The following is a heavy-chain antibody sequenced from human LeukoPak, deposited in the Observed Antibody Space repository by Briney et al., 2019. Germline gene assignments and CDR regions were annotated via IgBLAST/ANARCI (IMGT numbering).Heavy chain of an antibody. CDR2: IYYSGST. D-gene: IGHD3-22*01. CDR1: GVSISSGDYY. J-gene: IGHJ4*02. CDR3: ARDSEIVGFDY. Sequence: SGTLSLTCTVSGVSISSGDYYWSWIRQPPGKGLEWIGYIYYSGSTYYNPSLKSRVTISVDTSKNQFSLKLSSVTAADTAVYYCARDSEIVGFDYWGQGTLVTVSS. V-gene: IGHV4-30-4*01.